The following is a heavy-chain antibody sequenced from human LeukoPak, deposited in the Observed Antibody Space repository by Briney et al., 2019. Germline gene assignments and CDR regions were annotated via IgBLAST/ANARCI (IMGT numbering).Heavy chain of an antibody. V-gene: IGHV3-30*18. D-gene: IGHD3-10*02. Sequence: PGGSLRLSWAASGFTFSSYGMHWVRQAPGKGLEWVAVISYDGSNKYYADPVKGRFTVSRDNSKNTLYLQMNSLRAEDTAVYYCVKGLVQTTMSYSVDYWGQGALVTVSS. J-gene: IGHJ4*02. CDR2: ISYDGSNK. CDR3: VKGLVQTTMSYSVDY. CDR1: GFTFSSYG.